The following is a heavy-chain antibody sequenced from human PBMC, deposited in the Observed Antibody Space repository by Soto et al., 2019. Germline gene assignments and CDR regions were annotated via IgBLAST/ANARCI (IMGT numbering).Heavy chain of an antibody. Sequence: GGSLRLSCAASGFTFNTYGMHWVRQAPGKGLEWVAVISYDGSDKFYADSVKGRFTISRDNSKNTLYLQMSSLRPEDTAIYYCAKSPNFYCSSPNCYKYYFDYWGQGTLVTVSS. V-gene: IGHV3-30*18. J-gene: IGHJ4*02. D-gene: IGHD2-2*02. CDR1: GFTFNTYG. CDR2: ISYDGSDK. CDR3: AKSPNFYCSSPNCYKYYFDY.